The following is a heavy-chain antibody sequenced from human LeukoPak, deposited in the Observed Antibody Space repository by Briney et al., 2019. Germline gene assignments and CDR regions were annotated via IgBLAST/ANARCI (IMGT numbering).Heavy chain of an antibody. CDR1: VFTFSTYA. J-gene: IGHJ4*02. V-gene: IGHV3-23*01. Sequence: GVSLRLSCAASVFTFSTYAMTWVPHAPGKVLEGGSSISCSGYNTYYADSVKGRFTISRDNAKNTLYLQMRSLRADDTALYYCAREIQAHGKTHDYWGQGTLVTVSS. CDR3: AREIQAHGKTHDY. CDR2: ISCSGYNT. D-gene: IGHD5-24*01.